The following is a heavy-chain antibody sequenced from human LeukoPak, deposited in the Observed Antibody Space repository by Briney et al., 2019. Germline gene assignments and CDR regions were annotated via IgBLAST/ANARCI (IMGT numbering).Heavy chain of an antibody. CDR1: GYTFTSYA. V-gene: IGHV7-4-1*02. Sequence: ASVKVSCKASGYTFTSYAMNWVRQAPGQGLEWMGWINTNTGNPTYAQGFTGRIVFSLDTSVSTAYLQISSLKAEDSAVYYCAKDHANTPVVTNWGQGILVSVSS. J-gene: IGHJ4*02. D-gene: IGHD2-21*02. CDR2: INTNTGNP. CDR3: AKDHANTPVVTN.